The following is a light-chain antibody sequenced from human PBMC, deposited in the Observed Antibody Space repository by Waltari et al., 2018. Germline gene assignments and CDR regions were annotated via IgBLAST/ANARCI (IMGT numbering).Light chain of an antibody. CDR2: EVS. Sequence: QSALTQPASVSGSLGQSITISCPGTSSAVGGYNFVSWYQQDPGKAPKLMIYEVSNRPSGVSNRFSGSKSGNTASLTISGLQAEDEADYYCSSHTTSSIWVFGGGTKVTVL. J-gene: IGLJ3*02. CDR1: SSAVGGYNF. V-gene: IGLV2-14*01. CDR3: SSHTTSSIWV.